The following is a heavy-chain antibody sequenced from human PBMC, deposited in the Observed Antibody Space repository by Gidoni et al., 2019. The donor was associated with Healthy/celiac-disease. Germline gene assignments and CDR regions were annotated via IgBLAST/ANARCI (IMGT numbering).Heavy chain of an antibody. CDR1: GYTFTSYG. Sequence: QVQLVQSGAEVKKPGASVKVSCKASGYTFTSYGISWVRQAPGQGLEWMGWISAYNGNTNYAQKLQGRVTMTTDTSTSTAYMELRSLRSDDTAVYYCARDLFFRFGESAFNYYYYGMDVWGQGTTVTVSS. CDR3: ARDLFFRFGESAFNYYYYGMDV. J-gene: IGHJ6*02. V-gene: IGHV1-18*04. D-gene: IGHD3-10*01. CDR2: ISAYNGNT.